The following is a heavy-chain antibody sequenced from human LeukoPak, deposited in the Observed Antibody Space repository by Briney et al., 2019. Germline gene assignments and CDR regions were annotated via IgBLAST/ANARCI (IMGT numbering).Heavy chain of an antibody. J-gene: IGHJ5*02. D-gene: IGHD3-10*01. V-gene: IGHV1-2*06. Sequence: GASVKVSCKASGYTFTGYYMHWVRQAPGQGLEWMGRINPNSGGTNYAQEFQGRVTMTRDTSISTAYMELSRLRSDDTAVYYCARGYGSGSYWVPFDPWGQGTLVTVSS. CDR2: INPNSGGT. CDR3: ARGYGSGSYWVPFDP. CDR1: GYTFTGYY.